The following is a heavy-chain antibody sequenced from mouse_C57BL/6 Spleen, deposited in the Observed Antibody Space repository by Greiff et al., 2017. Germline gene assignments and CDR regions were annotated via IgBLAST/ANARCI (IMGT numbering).Heavy chain of an antibody. V-gene: IGHV2-2*01. CDR1: GFSLTSYG. CDR2: IWSGGST. D-gene: IGHD2-12*01. Sequence: QVQLKESGPGLVQPSQSLSITCTVSGFSLTSYGVHWVRQSPGKGLEWLGVIWSGGSTDYNAAFISRLSISKDNSKSQVFFKMNSLQADDTAIYYCASSYDEAWFAYWGQGTLVTVSA. CDR3: ASSYDEAWFAY. J-gene: IGHJ3*01.